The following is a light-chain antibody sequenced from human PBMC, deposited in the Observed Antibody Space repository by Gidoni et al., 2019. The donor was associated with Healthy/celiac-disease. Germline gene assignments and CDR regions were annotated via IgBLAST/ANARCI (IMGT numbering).Light chain of an antibody. CDR1: QSVSSY. V-gene: IGKV3-11*01. J-gene: IGKJ2*01. CDR2: DAS. Sequence: EIVLTQSPATLSLSPGERATLSCRASQSVSSYLAWYQQKPGQAPRLLIYDASNRATGILARFSGSGSGTDFTLTISSLEPEDFAVYYCQQRSNWTFXQXTKLEIK. CDR3: QQRSNWT.